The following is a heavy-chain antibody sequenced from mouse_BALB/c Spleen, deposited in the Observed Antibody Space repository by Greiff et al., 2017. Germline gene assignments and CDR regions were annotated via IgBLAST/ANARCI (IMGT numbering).Heavy chain of an antibody. Sequence: VQLKESGPGLVQPSQSLSITCTVSGFSLTSYGVHWVRQSPGKGLEWLGVIWSGGSTDYNAAFISRLSISKDNSKSQVFFKMNSLQADDTAMYYCARDRYDGFAYWGQGTLVTVSA. V-gene: IGHV2-4-1*01. CDR2: IWSGGST. CDR1: GFSLTSYG. D-gene: IGHD2-14*01. CDR3: ARDRYDGFAY. J-gene: IGHJ3*01.